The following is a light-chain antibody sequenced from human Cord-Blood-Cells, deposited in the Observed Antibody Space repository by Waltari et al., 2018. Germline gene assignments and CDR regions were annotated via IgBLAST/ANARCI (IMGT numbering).Light chain of an antibody. CDR1: QGISSY. Sequence: AIRMTQSPSSCSASTGHRVTLTCRASQGISSYLAWYQQKPGKAPKLLIYAASTLQSGVPSRFSGSGSGTDFTLTISCLQSEDFATYYCQQYYSYPWTFGQGTKVEIK. CDR3: QQYYSYPWT. CDR2: AAS. V-gene: IGKV1-8*01. J-gene: IGKJ1*01.